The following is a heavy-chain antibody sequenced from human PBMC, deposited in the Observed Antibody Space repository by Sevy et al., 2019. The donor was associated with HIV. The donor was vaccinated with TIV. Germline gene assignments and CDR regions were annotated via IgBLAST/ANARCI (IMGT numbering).Heavy chain of an antibody. CDR1: GGTFSSYA. D-gene: IGHD3-10*01. CDR3: AKALYGSGSYYNLGY. J-gene: IGHJ4*02. V-gene: IGHV1-69*13. CDR2: IIPIFGAA. Sequence: ASVKVSCKASGGTFSSYAISWVRQAPGQGLEWMVGIIPIFGAANYAQNFQGRVTITADESTSTVYMELSSLRSEDTAVYYCAKALYGSGSYYNLGYWGQGTLVTVSS.